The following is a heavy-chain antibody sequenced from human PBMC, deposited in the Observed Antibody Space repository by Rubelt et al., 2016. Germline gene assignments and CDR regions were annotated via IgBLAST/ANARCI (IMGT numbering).Heavy chain of an antibody. CDR2: INHSGPT. CDR1: GGSFSDYH. D-gene: IGHD5-18*01. CDR3: ATDLGRGYIYGPLDS. J-gene: IGHJ4*02. Sequence: QVQLKQWGAGVLKPSETLSLTCAVYGGSFSDYHWSWIRQPPGKGLEWIGEINHSGPTNYNPSLKSRVTMSVDTSKKQFSLDLTSVTAADTAVYYCATDLGRGYIYGPLDSWGQGTLVTVSS. V-gene: IGHV4-34*01.